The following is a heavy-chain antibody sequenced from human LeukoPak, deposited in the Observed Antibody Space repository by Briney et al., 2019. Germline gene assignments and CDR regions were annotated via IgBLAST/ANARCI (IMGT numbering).Heavy chain of an antibody. D-gene: IGHD4-11*01. CDR3: ARPQRYSNYALDY. CDR2: IYYSGST. J-gene: IGHJ4*02. CDR1: GGSISSDSYY. Sequence: SETLSLTCTVSGGSISSDSYYWAWIRQPPGKGLEWIASIYYSGSTYYNPSLKSRVTISVDTSRDQFSLKLSSVTAADTAVYYCARPQRYSNYALDYWGQGTLVTVSS. V-gene: IGHV4-39*01.